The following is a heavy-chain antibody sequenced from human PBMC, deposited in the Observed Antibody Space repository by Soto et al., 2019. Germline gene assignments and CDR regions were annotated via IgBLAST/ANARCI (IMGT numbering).Heavy chain of an antibody. D-gene: IGHD5-12*01. J-gene: IGHJ4*02. CDR1: GYTFTNYA. Sequence: ASVKVSCKASGYTFTNYAMHWVHQAPGQRLEWMGWINAGNGNTKYSQKFQGRVTITRDTSASTAYMELSSLRSEDTAVYYCARVSGYYLTAYWGQGTLVTVSS. CDR3: ARVSGYYLTAY. V-gene: IGHV1-3*01. CDR2: INAGNGNT.